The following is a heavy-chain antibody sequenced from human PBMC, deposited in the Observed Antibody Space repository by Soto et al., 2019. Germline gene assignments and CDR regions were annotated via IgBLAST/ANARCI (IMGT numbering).Heavy chain of an antibody. CDR1: GFTFSSYA. J-gene: IGHJ6*02. V-gene: IGHV3-23*01. CDR3: AKDGVVAATGNYYGMDV. D-gene: IGHD2-15*01. Sequence: GGSLRLSCAASGFTFSSYAMIWVRPAPGRGLEWVSAISGSGGSTYYEDSVKGRFTIYRDNSKNTLYLKMNSLRAEDTAVYYCAKDGVVAATGNYYGMDVWGQGTTVTVSS. CDR2: ISGSGGST.